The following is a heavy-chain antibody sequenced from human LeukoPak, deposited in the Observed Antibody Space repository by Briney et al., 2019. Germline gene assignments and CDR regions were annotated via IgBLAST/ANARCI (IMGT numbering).Heavy chain of an antibody. CDR3: ARDFGSGYDLGYFDY. V-gene: IGHV1-46*01. CDR1: GYTFTSYY. Sequence: ASVKVSCKASGYTFTSYYMHWVRQAPGQGLEWMGIINPSGGSTSYAQKFQGRVAMTRDTSTSTVYMELSSLRSEDTAVYYCARDFGSGYDLGYFDYWGQGTLVTVSS. CDR2: INPSGGST. J-gene: IGHJ4*02. D-gene: IGHD5-12*01.